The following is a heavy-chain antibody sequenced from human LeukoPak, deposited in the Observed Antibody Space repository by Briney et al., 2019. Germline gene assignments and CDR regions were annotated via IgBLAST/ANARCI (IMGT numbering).Heavy chain of an antibody. V-gene: IGHV4-59*01. J-gene: IGHJ5*02. CDR1: GGSISYYY. D-gene: IGHD3-9*01. CDR2: IYYTGST. CDR3: ARGGTYNDILSFDP. Sequence: PSETLSLTCTVSGGSISYYYWTWIRQSPGKGLEWIGQIYYTGSTHYNPSLKRRVTISVDTSRNQFSLNLTSVTAADTAVYYCARGGTYNDILSFDPWGQGTLVTVSS.